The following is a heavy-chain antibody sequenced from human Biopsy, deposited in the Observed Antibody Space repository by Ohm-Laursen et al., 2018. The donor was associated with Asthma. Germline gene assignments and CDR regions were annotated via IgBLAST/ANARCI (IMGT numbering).Heavy chain of an antibody. J-gene: IGHJ4*02. Sequence: SLRLSCAASGFTFGSYGMHWVRQAPGKGLEWVACISYDGSNKYYADSVKGRSTISRDNSKNTLYLQMNSLRAEDTAVYYCSREEPTSGWYQGSILRWGQGTLVTVSS. CDR3: SREEPTSGWYQGSILR. CDR1: GFTFGSYG. V-gene: IGHV3-30*03. CDR2: ISYDGSNK. D-gene: IGHD6-19*01.